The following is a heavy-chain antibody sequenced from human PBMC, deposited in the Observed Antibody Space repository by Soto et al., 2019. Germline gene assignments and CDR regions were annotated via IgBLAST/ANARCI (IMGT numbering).Heavy chain of an antibody. Sequence: PXESLSLSCAASGFTFSSYGMHWVRQAPGKGLEWVAVISYDGSNKYYADSVKGRFTISRDNSKNTLYLQMNSLRAEDTAVYYCEKDALDGVAYWGQGTLVTVSS. CDR3: EKDALDGVAY. V-gene: IGHV3-30*18. CDR2: ISYDGSNK. D-gene: IGHD2-8*01. J-gene: IGHJ4*02. CDR1: GFTFSSYG.